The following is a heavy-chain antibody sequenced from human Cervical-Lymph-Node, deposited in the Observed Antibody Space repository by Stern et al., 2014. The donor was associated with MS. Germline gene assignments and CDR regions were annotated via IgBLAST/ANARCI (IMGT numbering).Heavy chain of an antibody. CDR1: GYTFTNYG. J-gene: IGHJ5*02. D-gene: IGHD6-19*01. V-gene: IGHV1-18*01. CDR3: ARDPHIAVAGTGGGFDP. Sequence: VQLVQSGAEVKKPGASVKVSCKASGYTFTNYGISWVRQAPGQGLEWMGWISGYNDDTNYVEKFQGRVTMTTDTSTSTAYMELRSLRSDDTAVYYGARDPHIAVAGTGGGFDPWGQGTLVTVSS. CDR2: ISGYNDDT.